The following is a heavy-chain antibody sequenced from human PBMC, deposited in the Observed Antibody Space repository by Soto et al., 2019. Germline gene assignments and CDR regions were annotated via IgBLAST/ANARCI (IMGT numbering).Heavy chain of an antibody. J-gene: IGHJ6*02. Sequence: SVKVSCKASGGTFSNYAINWVRQAPGQGLEWMGGIIPFFATPNHAQKFQGRVTIIADESTTTVNMELRGLTYEDTAVYYCARAQFSDILTADDYGMDVWGQGTSVTVSS. CDR2: IIPFFATP. CDR1: GGTFSNYA. D-gene: IGHD3-9*01. V-gene: IGHV1-69*13. CDR3: ARAQFSDILTADDYGMDV.